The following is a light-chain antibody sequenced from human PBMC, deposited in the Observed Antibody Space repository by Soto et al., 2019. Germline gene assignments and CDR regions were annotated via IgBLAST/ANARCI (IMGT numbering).Light chain of an antibody. CDR2: DTS. V-gene: IGKV3-20*01. CDR3: QQYGTSEII. Sequence: EIVLTQSPGPLSLSPGERATLPWRASQTLRNSFIAWYQHKPGQAPRLLVYDTSTRATGIPDRYSGSGSGTDFTLTISRLEPEDFAVFFCQQYGTSEIIFGQGTRLEIK. J-gene: IGKJ5*01. CDR1: QTLRNSF.